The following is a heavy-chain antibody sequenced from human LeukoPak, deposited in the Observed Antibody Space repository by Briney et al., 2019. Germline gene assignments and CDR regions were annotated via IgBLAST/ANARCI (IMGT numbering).Heavy chain of an antibody. CDR3: AKEASIAAAGRVVGAFDI. J-gene: IGHJ3*02. CDR2: IRYDGSNK. D-gene: IGHD6-13*01. CDR1: GFTFSSYG. V-gene: IGHV3-30*02. Sequence: GGSLRLSCAASGFTFSSYGMHWVRQAPGKGLEWVAVIRYDGSNKYYADSVKGRFTISRDNSKNTLYLQMNSLRAEDTAVYYCAKEASIAAAGRVVGAFDIWGQGTMVTVSS.